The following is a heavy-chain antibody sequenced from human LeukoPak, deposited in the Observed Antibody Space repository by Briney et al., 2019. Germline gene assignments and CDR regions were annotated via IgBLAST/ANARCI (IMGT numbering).Heavy chain of an antibody. D-gene: IGHD3-22*01. CDR2: INWNGGST. CDR3: ARSRSGYYEDY. V-gene: IGHV3-20*04. J-gene: IGHJ4*02. Sequence: PGESLRLSCAASGFTFDDYGMSWVRQAPGKGLEWVSGINWNGGSTGHADSVKGRFTISRDNAKNSLSLQVNSLRAEDTAVYYCARSRSGYYEDYWGQGTLVTVSS. CDR1: GFTFDDYG.